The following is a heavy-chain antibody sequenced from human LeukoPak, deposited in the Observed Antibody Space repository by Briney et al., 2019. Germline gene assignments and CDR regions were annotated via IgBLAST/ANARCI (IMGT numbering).Heavy chain of an antibody. Sequence: PSETLSLTCAVYGGSFSGYYWSWIRQPPGKGLEWIGEINRSGSTNYNPSLKSRVTISVDTSKNQFSLKLSSVTAADTAVYYCARGKNWNYYVFDYWGQGTLVTVSS. D-gene: IGHD1-7*01. CDR3: ARGKNWNYYVFDY. CDR2: INRSGST. CDR1: GGSFSGYY. J-gene: IGHJ4*02. V-gene: IGHV4-34*01.